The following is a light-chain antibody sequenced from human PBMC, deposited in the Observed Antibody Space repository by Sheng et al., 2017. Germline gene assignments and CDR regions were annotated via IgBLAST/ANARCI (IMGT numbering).Light chain of an antibody. Sequence: DIQMTQSPSSLSASVGDRVTITCRASQRISNYLSWYQQKLGKAPKFLIYKASTLQGGVPSRFCGSASGTDFTLTISGLQPEDVATYYCQQTYSTPLTFGGGTKVEIK. CDR3: QQTYSTPLT. CDR1: QRISNY. V-gene: IGKV1-39*01. CDR2: KAS. J-gene: IGKJ4*01.